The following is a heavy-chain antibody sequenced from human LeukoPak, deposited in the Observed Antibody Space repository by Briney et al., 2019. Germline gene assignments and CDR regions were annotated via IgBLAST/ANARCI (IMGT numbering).Heavy chain of an antibody. CDR3: ARHSGEMATAIHVDY. V-gene: IGHV5-10-1*01. D-gene: IGHD5-24*01. Sequence: GESLKISCKGSGYSFTSYWIGWVRQMPGKGLEWMGRIDPSDSYTNYSPSFQGHVTISADKSISTAYLQWSSLKASDTAMYYCARHSGEMATAIHVDYWGQGTLVTVSS. J-gene: IGHJ4*02. CDR2: IDPSDSYT. CDR1: GYSFTSYW.